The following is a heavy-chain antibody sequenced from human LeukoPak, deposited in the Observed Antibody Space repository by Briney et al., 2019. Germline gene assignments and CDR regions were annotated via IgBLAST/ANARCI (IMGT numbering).Heavy chain of an antibody. D-gene: IGHD6-13*01. Sequence: PGGSLRLSCAASGFTFSSFEMNWVRQAPGKGLEWVSYISGSGTTIHYADSVRGRFTISRDNAKNSLSLQMTSLRAEDTAVYYCARDAGPAAGRVWFWGQGTLVTVSS. CDR1: GFTFSSFE. V-gene: IGHV3-48*03. J-gene: IGHJ4*02. CDR2: ISGSGTTI. CDR3: ARDAGPAAGRVWF.